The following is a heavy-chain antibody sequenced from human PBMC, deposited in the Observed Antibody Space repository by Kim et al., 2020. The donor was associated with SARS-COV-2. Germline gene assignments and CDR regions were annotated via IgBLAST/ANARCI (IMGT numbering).Heavy chain of an antibody. CDR2: IKSKTDGGTT. CDR1: GFTFSNAW. Sequence: GGSLRLSFAASGFTFSNAWMSWVRQAPGKGLEWVGLIKSKTDGGTTDYAAPVKGRFTISRDDSKNTLYLQMNSLKTEDTAVYYCTSLRYFTWLDLGENY. D-gene: IGHD3-9*01. V-gene: IGHV3-15*01. CDR3: TSLRYFTWLDLGENY. J-gene: IGHJ4*01.